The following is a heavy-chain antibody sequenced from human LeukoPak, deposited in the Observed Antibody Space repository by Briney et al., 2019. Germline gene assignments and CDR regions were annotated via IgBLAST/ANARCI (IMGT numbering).Heavy chain of an antibody. Sequence: ASVKVSCKTSGYAYTAYYIHWVRQAPGQGLEWMGRINPNSGGANYAQKFQGRVTLTRDTSISTAYIELNSLRSDDTAVYYCARSAPISARLLESWGQGTLVTASS. CDR2: INPNSGGA. CDR1: GYAYTAYY. CDR3: ARSAPISARLLES. V-gene: IGHV1-2*06. J-gene: IGHJ5*02. D-gene: IGHD2-21*02.